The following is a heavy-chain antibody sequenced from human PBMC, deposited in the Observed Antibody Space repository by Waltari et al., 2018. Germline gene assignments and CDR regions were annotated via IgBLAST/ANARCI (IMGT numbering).Heavy chain of an antibody. D-gene: IGHD3-22*01. V-gene: IGHV3-74*01. CDR1: GFTFSSHW. J-gene: IGHJ4*02. CDR2: INGDGSRT. Sequence: EVQLVESGGGLVQPGGSLRLSCAASGFTFSSHWMYWVRQTPGKGLVWVSGINGDGSRTSYADSVKGRVTISRDNAKNTLYLQMNSLRAEDTAVYYCVRDSSGTYWGQGTQVTVSS. CDR3: VRDSSGTY.